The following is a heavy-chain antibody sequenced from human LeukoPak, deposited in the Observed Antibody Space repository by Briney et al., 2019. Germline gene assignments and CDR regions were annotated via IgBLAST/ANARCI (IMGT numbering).Heavy chain of an antibody. V-gene: IGHV3-23*01. Sequence: TGGSLRLSCAASGFTFSSYAMSWVRQAPGKGLEWVSAISGSGGSTYYADSVKGRSTISRDNSKNTLYLQMNSLRAEDTAVYYCAKGDTIPQYYFDYWGQGTLVTVSS. CDR3: AKGDTIPQYYFDY. CDR2: ISGSGGST. D-gene: IGHD3-3*01. CDR1: GFTFSSYA. J-gene: IGHJ4*02.